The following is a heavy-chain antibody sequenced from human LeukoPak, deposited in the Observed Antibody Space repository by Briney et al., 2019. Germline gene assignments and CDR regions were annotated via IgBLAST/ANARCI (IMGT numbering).Heavy chain of an antibody. CDR1: GFTFSSYA. Sequence: GGSLRLSCAASGFTFSSYAMSWVRQAPGKGLEWVSAISGSGDSTYYGDSVKGRFTVSRDNSKNTLFLQMNSLRAEDTAVYYCAKDGGLWVSAHWGDSWGRGTLVTVSS. CDR2: ISGSGDST. V-gene: IGHV3-23*01. J-gene: IGHJ4*02. D-gene: IGHD7-27*01. CDR3: AKDGGLWVSAHWGDS.